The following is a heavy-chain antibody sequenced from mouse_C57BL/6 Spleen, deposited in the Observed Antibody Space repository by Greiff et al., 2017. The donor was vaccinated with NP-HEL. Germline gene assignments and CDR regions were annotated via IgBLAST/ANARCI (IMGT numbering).Heavy chain of an antibody. CDR1: GFTFSDYY. Sequence: DVKLVESEGGLVQPGSSMKLSCTASGFTFSDYYMAWVRQVPEKGLEWVANINYDGSSTYYLDSLKSRFIISRDNAKNILYLQMSSLKSEDTATYYCAREGDYSNYPDYWGQGTTLTVSS. CDR2: INYDGSST. V-gene: IGHV5-16*01. J-gene: IGHJ2*01. D-gene: IGHD2-5*01. CDR3: AREGDYSNYPDY.